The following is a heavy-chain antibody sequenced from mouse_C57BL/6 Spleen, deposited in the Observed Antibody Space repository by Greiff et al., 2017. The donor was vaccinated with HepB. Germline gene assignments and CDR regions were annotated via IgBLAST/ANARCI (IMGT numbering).Heavy chain of an antibody. CDR1: GYTFTSYW. D-gene: IGHD4-1*01. V-gene: IGHV1-59*01. CDR2: IDPSDSYT. CDR3: ARKLLYAMDY. Sequence: VQLQQPGAELVRPGTSVKLSCKASGYTFTSYWMHWVKQRPGQGLEWIGVIDPSDSYTNYNQKFKGKATLTVDTSSSTAYMQLSSLKSEDSAVYYCARKLLYAMDYWGQGTSVTVSS. J-gene: IGHJ4*01.